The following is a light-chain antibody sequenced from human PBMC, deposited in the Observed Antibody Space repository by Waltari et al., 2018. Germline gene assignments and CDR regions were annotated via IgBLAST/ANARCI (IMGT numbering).Light chain of an antibody. V-gene: IGLV2-14*01. CDR2: GVS. Sequence: QSALTQPASVSGSPGQSITISCTGTSSDVGGYNYVPWYQQHPGKAPKLMIYGVSNRPAGVSKRFAGSKSGNTASLTISGLQAEDEADYYCSSYTSSSTPVVFGGGTKLTVL. CDR3: SSYTSSSTPVV. CDR1: SSDVGGYNY. J-gene: IGLJ2*01.